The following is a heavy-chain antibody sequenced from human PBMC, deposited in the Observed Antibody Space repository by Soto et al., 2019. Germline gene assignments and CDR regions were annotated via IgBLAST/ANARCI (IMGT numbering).Heavy chain of an antibody. CDR3: ARSTTVTTLHGMDV. D-gene: IGHD4-17*01. J-gene: IGHJ6*02. CDR1: GFTFSSYA. Sequence: QVQLVESGGGVVQPGRSLRLSCAASGFTFSSYAMHWVRQAPGKGLEWVAVISYDGSNKYYADSVKGRFTISRDKSKNTLYLQMNSLRAEDTAVYYCARSTTVTTLHGMDVWGQGTTVTVSS. CDR2: ISYDGSNK. V-gene: IGHV3-30-3*01.